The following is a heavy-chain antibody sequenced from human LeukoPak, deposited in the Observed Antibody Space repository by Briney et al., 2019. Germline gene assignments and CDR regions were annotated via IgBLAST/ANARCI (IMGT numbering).Heavy chain of an antibody. D-gene: IGHD3-22*01. Sequence: ASVKVSCKASGYTFTSYDISWVRQAPGQGLEWMGGIIPIFGTANYAQKFQGRVTITTDESTSTAYMELSSLRSEDTAVYYCASLSGYSSFDPWGQGTLVTVSS. CDR1: GYTFTSYD. CDR2: IIPIFGTA. J-gene: IGHJ5*02. V-gene: IGHV1-69*05. CDR3: ASLSGYSSFDP.